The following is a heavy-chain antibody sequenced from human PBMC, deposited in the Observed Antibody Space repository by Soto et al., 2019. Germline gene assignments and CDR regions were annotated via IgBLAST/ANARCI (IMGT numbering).Heavy chain of an antibody. D-gene: IGHD3-3*01. Sequence: RGSLRLSCAASGFTFSDYAMSWVRQAPGKGLEWVSAISDSGGKTYYADSVKGRFTISRDNSKNTLYLQMSSLRADDTAVYYCAKDRKLYGVWGQGTTVTVSS. J-gene: IGHJ6*02. CDR2: ISDSGGKT. CDR1: GFTFSDYA. CDR3: AKDRKLYGV. V-gene: IGHV3-23*01.